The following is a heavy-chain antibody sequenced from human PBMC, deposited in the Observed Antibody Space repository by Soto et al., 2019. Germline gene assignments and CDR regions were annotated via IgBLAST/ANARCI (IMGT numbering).Heavy chain of an antibody. J-gene: IGHJ1*01. CDR2: IYTSGGT. V-gene: IGHV4-4*07. D-gene: IGHD3-10*01. CDR1: GGSISSYY. Sequence: PSETLSLTCTVSGGSISSYYWSWIRQPAGKGLEWIGRIYTSGGTNYNPSLTSRVTMSVDTSKNQFSLKLSSVTAADTAVYYCARASSPLKLWFRESSYHPCGQGILVT. CDR3: ARASSPLKLWFRESSYHP.